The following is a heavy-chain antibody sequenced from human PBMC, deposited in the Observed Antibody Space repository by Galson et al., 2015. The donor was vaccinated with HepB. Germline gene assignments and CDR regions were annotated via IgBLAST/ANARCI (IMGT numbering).Heavy chain of an antibody. CDR2: ISVYNGNT. D-gene: IGHD3-22*01. V-gene: IGHV1-18*01. CDR3: ARDRSGYDLEWNDVFDI. CDR1: GYDVGDHS. Sequence: SVKVSCKASGYDVGDHSINWVRQAPGQGLEWMGGISVYNGNTNYAEKFQGRVVMTTETSTSTTYMELRSLTSDDTAVYFCARDRSGYDLEWNDVFDIWGQGTMVTVSS. J-gene: IGHJ3*02.